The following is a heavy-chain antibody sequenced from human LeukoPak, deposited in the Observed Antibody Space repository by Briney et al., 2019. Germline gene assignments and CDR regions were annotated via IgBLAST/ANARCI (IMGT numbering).Heavy chain of an antibody. CDR2: ISYDGSNK. Sequence: GGSLRLSCAASGFTFSSYAMHWVRQAPGKGLEWVAVISYDGSNKYYADSVKGRFTISRDNSKNTLYLQMNSPRAEDTAVYYCARDSYGDGYDAFDIWGQGTMVTVSS. CDR3: ARDSYGDGYDAFDI. V-gene: IGHV3-30-3*01. J-gene: IGHJ3*02. CDR1: GFTFSSYA. D-gene: IGHD4-17*01.